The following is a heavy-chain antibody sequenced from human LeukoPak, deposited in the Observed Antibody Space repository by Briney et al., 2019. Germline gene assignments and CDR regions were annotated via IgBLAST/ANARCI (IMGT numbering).Heavy chain of an antibody. V-gene: IGHV4-59*11. Sequence: PSETLSLTCSVSGVSITSHYWCWVRQSPGKGLEWIGYIYHSGSTKYNPSVMGRVIMSIDTSKNQFYLNLTSVTAADTAVYYCMRDRQKHNRASTRDYYYYMDFWGKGTTVTVSS. CDR3: MRDRQKHNRASTRDYYYYMDF. CDR2: IYHSGST. D-gene: IGHD2-21*01. CDR1: GVSITSHY. J-gene: IGHJ6*03.